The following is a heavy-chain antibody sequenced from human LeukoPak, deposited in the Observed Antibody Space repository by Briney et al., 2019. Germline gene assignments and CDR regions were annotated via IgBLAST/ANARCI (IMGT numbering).Heavy chain of an antibody. V-gene: IGHV3-33*06. Sequence: PGRSLRLSCGASGFTFRNYGMHWVRQAPGKGLEWVAIIWYDGSNKYYADSVKGRFTISRDNSKNMVYLQMNRLRAEDTAVYYCAKGGLAAAGINYWGQGTLVTVS. CDR1: GFTFRNYG. CDR3: AKGGLAAAGINY. CDR2: IWYDGSNK. J-gene: IGHJ4*02. D-gene: IGHD6-13*01.